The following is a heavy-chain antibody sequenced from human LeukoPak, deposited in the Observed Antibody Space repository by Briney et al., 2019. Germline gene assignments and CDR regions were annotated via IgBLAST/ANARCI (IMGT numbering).Heavy chain of an antibody. J-gene: IGHJ5*02. CDR2: IKEDGSAQ. Sequence: SGGSLRLSCAASGFTFNGYWMSWVRQAPGKGLEWVANIKEDGSAQYYVGSVKGRFTISRDNAKNSLYLQMNSLRAEDTAVYYCAKDPFGSGSYKWRFDPWGQGTLVTVSS. D-gene: IGHD3-10*01. CDR1: GFTFNGYW. CDR3: AKDPFGSGSYKWRFDP. V-gene: IGHV3-7*01.